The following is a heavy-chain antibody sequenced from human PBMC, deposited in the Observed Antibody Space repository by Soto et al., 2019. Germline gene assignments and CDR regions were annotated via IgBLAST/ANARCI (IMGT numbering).Heavy chain of an antibody. Sequence: QVQLVESGGGVVQPGRSLRLSCAASGFTFSSYGMHWVRQAPGKGLEWVAVISDDGSNKYYADSVKGRFTISRDNSKNTLYLQMNSLRAEDTAVYYCANYCRSTSCFSGGLEHWGQGTGVTVSS. V-gene: IGHV3-30*18. CDR2: ISDDGSNK. CDR1: GFTFSSYG. CDR3: ANYCRSTSCFSGGLEH. J-gene: IGHJ4*02. D-gene: IGHD2-2*01.